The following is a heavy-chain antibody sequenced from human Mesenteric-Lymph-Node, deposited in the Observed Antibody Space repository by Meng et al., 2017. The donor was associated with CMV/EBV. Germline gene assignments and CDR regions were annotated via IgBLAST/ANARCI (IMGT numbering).Heavy chain of an antibody. CDR2: INAGNGNT. Sequence: SGYNFTSYAMHWVRQAPGQRLEWMGWINAGNGNTKYSQKFQGRVTITRDTSASTAYMELSSLRSEDTAVYYCASRQDSSGFAYYFDYWGQGTLVTVSS. V-gene: IGHV1-3*01. D-gene: IGHD3-22*01. CDR3: ASRQDSSGFAYYFDY. J-gene: IGHJ4*02. CDR1: GYNFTSYA.